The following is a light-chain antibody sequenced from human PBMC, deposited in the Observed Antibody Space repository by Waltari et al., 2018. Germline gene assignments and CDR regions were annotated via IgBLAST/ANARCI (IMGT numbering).Light chain of an antibody. V-gene: IGLV3-1*01. Sequence: SYELTQPSSVSVSPGQTASITCSGYNLGSKYVSWFQQRPGQSPVLVIYQDSERPSGIPERCSGSNSGDTATLTISGTQAMDEAEYFCQAWDTSTVVFGGGTELTVL. CDR1: NLGSKY. CDR3: QAWDTSTVV. J-gene: IGLJ3*02. CDR2: QDS.